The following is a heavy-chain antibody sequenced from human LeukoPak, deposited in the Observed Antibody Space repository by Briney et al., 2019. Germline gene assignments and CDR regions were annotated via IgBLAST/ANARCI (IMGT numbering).Heavy chain of an antibody. J-gene: IGHJ4*02. CDR3: ARGKRVRFSDY. V-gene: IGHV4-34*01. CDR2: INHSGST. Sequence: SETLSLTCAVYGGSFSGYYWSWIRQPPGKGLEWIGEINHSGSTNYNPSLKSRVTISVDTSKNQFSLKLSPVTAADTAVYYCARGKRVRFSDYWGQGTLVTVSS. D-gene: IGHD3-3*01. CDR1: GGSFSGYY.